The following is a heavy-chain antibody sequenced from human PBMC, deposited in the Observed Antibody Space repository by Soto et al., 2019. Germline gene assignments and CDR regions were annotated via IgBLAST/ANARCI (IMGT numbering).Heavy chain of an antibody. J-gene: IGHJ6*02. CDR1: GGTFSSYA. Sequence: GASVKVSCKASGGTFSSYAISWVRQAPGQGLEWMGGIIPIFGTANYAQKFQGRVTITADESTSTAYTELSSLRSEDTAVYYCASRYSSSWYSHYGMDVWGQGTTVTVSS. D-gene: IGHD6-13*01. V-gene: IGHV1-69*13. CDR2: IIPIFGTA. CDR3: ASRYSSSWYSHYGMDV.